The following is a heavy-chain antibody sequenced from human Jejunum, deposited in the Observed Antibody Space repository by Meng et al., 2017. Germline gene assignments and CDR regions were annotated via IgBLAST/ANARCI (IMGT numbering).Heavy chain of an antibody. J-gene: IGHJ4*02. CDR1: GGSISSVYW. CDR3: ARGGYYSFDY. D-gene: IGHD5-18*01. V-gene: IGHV4-4*02. CDR2: IYHSGST. Sequence: PLPESATARVNPSVTLSLTCAVSGGSISSVYWWTWVRQSPGKGLEWIGEIYHSGSTNYNPSLKSRVTISVDKSKNQFSLKLTSVTAADTAVYYCARGGYYSFDYWGQGTLVTVSS.